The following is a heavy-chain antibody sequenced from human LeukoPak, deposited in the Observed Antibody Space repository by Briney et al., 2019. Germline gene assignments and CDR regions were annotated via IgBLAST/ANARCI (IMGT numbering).Heavy chain of an antibody. D-gene: IGHD2-15*01. J-gene: IGHJ4*02. CDR3: VTSWDVVVVVAAFDY. CDR1: GFSFNNYA. CDR2: ISGNGGGT. Sequence: PGGSLRLSCSASGFSFNNYAMHWGRKSPGKRLKYVLTISGNGGGTYYTDSVKVRFTISRDNSKNTLYLQLSSLRAEDTAVYYCVTSWDVVVVVAAFDYRGQGTLVTVSS. V-gene: IGHV3-64D*06.